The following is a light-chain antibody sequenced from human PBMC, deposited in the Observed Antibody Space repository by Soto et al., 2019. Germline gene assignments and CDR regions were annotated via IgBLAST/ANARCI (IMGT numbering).Light chain of an antibody. J-gene: IGLJ3*02. CDR2: EVT. Sequence: QSALTQPPSASGSPGQSVTISCTGTSVDVGAYNYVSWYQQHAGKAPKLVIYEVTKRPSGVPDRFSGSKSANTASLTVSGLQAEDDADYYCSSFASSNTWVFGGGTKQNVL. V-gene: IGLV2-8*01. CDR1: SVDVGAYNY. CDR3: SSFASSNTWV.